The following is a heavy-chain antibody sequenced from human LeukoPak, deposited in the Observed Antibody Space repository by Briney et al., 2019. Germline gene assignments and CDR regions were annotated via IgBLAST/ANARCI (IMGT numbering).Heavy chain of an antibody. CDR3: ARKAFYYGSGSYYNT. V-gene: IGHV4-34*01. J-gene: IGHJ5*02. D-gene: IGHD3-10*01. Sequence: SETLSLTCAVYGGSFSGYYWSWIRQPPGKGLEWIGEINYSGSTNYNPSLKSRVTISVDTSKNQFSLKLSSVTAADTAVYYCARKAFYYGSGSYYNTWGQGTLVTVSS. CDR1: GGSFSGYY. CDR2: INYSGST.